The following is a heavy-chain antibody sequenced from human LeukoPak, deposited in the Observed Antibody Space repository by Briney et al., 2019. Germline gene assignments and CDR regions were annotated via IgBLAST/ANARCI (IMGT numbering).Heavy chain of an antibody. CDR1: GGTFSSYA. CDR3: ARDVGYGGNSGFGY. D-gene: IGHD4-23*01. Sequence: SVKVSCKASGGTFSSYAISWVRQAPGQGPEWMGGIIPIFGTANYAQKFQGRVTITADESTSTAYMELSSLRSEDTAVYYCARDVGYGGNSGFGYWGQGTLVTVSS. CDR2: IIPIFGTA. V-gene: IGHV1-69*13. J-gene: IGHJ4*02.